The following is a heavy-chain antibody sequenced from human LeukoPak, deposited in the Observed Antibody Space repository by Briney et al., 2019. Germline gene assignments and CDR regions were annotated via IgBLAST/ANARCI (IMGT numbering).Heavy chain of an antibody. V-gene: IGHV4-59*01. CDR2: IYYSGST. CDR1: GGSLSSYY. D-gene: IGHD6-19*01. Sequence: SETLSLTCTVPGGSLSSYYWSWIRQPPGKRLEWIGYIYYSGSTNYNPSLKSRVTISVDTSKNQFSLKLSSVTAADTAVYYWAREEAVVGSGAFDIWGQGTMVTVSS. J-gene: IGHJ3*02. CDR3: AREEAVVGSGAFDI.